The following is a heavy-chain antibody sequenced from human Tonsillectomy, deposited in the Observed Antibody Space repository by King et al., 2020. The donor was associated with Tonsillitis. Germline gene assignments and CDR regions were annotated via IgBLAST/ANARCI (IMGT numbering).Heavy chain of an antibody. CDR1: GFSLSTDEMR. CDR3: TRSQAGSNWFDP. CDR2: IDLDDEK. Sequence: VTLKESGPALVKPTQTLTLTCTFSGFSLSTDEMRVSWVRQPPGKALEWLARIDLDDEKFYNTSLKTRLTTSRDTSQNQVVLRITNMDPGDTATYYCTRSQAGSNWFDPWGRGTLVTVSS. J-gene: IGHJ5*02. V-gene: IGHV2-70*04.